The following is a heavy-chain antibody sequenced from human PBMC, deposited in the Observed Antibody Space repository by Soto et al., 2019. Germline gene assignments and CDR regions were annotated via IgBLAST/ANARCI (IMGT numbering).Heavy chain of an antibody. CDR3: STLGLRGVIHF. D-gene: IGHD3-10*01. CDR1: GFTFHNAW. V-gene: IGHV3-15*01. CDR2: VTSRTEGATS. Sequence: EVLLVESGGGLVKPGGSLRLSCAGSGFTFHNAWMNWVRQAPGEGLEWVGRVTSRTEGATSHYAAPVKDRFIISRDDSTDTLHLQMTSLRTEDTAVYYCSTLGLRGVIHFWGQGTLVTVSS. J-gene: IGHJ4*02.